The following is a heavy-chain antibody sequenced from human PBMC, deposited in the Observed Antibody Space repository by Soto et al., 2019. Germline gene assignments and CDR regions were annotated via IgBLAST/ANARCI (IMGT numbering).Heavy chain of an antibody. V-gene: IGHV3-7*01. Sequence: GGSLRLSCAASGFTFSSYWMSWVRQAPGKGLEWVANIKQDGSEKYYVDSVKGRFTISRDNAKNSLYLQMNSLRAEDTAVYYCARETAMAEYYFDYWGQGTLVTVSS. D-gene: IGHD5-18*01. CDR1: GFTFSSYW. CDR3: ARETAMAEYYFDY. J-gene: IGHJ4*02. CDR2: IKQDGSEK.